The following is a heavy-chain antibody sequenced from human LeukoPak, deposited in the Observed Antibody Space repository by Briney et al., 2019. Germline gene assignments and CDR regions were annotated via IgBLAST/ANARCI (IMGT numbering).Heavy chain of an antibody. CDR3: VRQPPGVYDTTQNLFDP. CDR2: IAPSDSYT. CDR1: GYSFPCYW. J-gene: IGHJ5*02. D-gene: IGHD3-22*01. V-gene: IGHV5-10-1*01. Sequence: GESLKISCKVSGYSFPCYWITWVRQMPGKGLEWMGRIAPSDSYTDYSPSFEGHVTMSAERSISTVYLQWSSLKASDTAMYYCVRQPPGVYDTTQNLFDPWGQGTLVTVSS.